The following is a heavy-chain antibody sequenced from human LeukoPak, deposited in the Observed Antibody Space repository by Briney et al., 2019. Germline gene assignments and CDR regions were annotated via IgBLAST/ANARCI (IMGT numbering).Heavy chain of an antibody. CDR2: IYYRGST. Sequence: SETLSLTCTVSGGSISGSSYYWGWIRQPPGKGLEWIGSIYYRGSTYYNPSLKSRVTISVDTSKNQFSLKLSSVTAADTAVYYCARQGRLTTFDYWGQGTLVTVSS. J-gene: IGHJ4*02. CDR1: GGSISGSSYY. CDR3: ARQGRLTTFDY. D-gene: IGHD4-11*01. V-gene: IGHV4-39*01.